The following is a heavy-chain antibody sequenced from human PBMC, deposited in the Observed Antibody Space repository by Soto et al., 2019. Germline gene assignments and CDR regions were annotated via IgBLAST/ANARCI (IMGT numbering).Heavy chain of an antibody. J-gene: IGHJ6*02. CDR1: GGTFSSYA. D-gene: IGHD3-10*01. V-gene: IGHV1-69*13. CDR2: IIPIFGTA. CDR3: ARDVFSRGSDYYYYYGMDV. Sequence: ASVKVSCKASGGTFSSYAISWVRQAPGQGLGWMGGIIPIFGTANYAQKFQGRVTITADESTSTAYMELSSLRSEDTAVYYCARDVFSRGSDYYYYYGMDVWGQGTTVTVSS.